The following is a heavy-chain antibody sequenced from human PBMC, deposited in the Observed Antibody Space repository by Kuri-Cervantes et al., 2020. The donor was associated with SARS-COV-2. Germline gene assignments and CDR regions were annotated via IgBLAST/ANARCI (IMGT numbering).Heavy chain of an antibody. Sequence: SSVKVSCQASRGPFRTYAINWVRQAPGQGLEWIGRIIPIFGKANYERKFQGRVTITADESKDTAYMELSSLRPEDTAVYYGAREGGDIVMVASDDGGQGTLVWGQGTLVTVSS. J-gene: IGHJ4*02. CDR3: AREGGDIVMVASDDGGQGTLV. CDR2: IIPIFGKA. V-gene: IGHV1-69*13. CDR1: RGPFRTYA. D-gene: IGHD5-18*01.